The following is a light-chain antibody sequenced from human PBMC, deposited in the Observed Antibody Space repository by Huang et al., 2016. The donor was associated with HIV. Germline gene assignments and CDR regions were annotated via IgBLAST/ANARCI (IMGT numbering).Light chain of an antibody. Sequence: EIVMTQSPATLSVSPGERATLSCRASQSVSSNLAWYQQKPGQAPRLIIYGASTRATGVAARVSGSGSGTEFTLTISSLQYEDFAVYYCQQYNNWPRTFGQGTKVEIK. CDR2: GAS. J-gene: IGKJ1*01. CDR3: QQYNNWPRT. V-gene: IGKV3-15*01. CDR1: QSVSSN.